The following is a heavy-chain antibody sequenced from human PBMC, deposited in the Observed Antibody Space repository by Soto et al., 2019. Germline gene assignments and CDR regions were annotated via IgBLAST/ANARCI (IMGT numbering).Heavy chain of an antibody. Sequence: QVQLQESGPGLVKPSGTLSLTCAVSSGSISSSNWWSWVRQPPGKGLEWIGEIYHSGSTNYNPSLKSRVTISVDKSKNQFSLKLSSVTAADTAVYYCARDGVGLGTGTGGAFDIWGQGTMVTVSS. CDR1: SGSISSSNW. V-gene: IGHV4-4*02. CDR2: IYHSGST. J-gene: IGHJ3*02. CDR3: ARDGVGLGTGTGGAFDI. D-gene: IGHD2-8*02.